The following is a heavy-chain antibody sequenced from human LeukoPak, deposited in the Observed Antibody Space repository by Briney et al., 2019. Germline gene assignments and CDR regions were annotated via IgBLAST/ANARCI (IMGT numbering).Heavy chain of an antibody. CDR1: GFTFSSYA. J-gene: IGHJ4*02. D-gene: IGHD2/OR15-2a*01. Sequence: GGSLRLSCAASGFTFSSYAMSWVRQAPGKGLEWVSAISGSGGSTYYADSVKGRFTISRDNSKNTLYLQMNSLRAEDTAVYYCARDPRTFYSRLYYFDYWGQGTLVTVSS. CDR3: ARDPRTFYSRLYYFDY. V-gene: IGHV3-23*01. CDR2: ISGSGGST.